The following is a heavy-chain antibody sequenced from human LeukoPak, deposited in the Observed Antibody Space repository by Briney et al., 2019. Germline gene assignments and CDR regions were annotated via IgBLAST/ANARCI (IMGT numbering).Heavy chain of an antibody. V-gene: IGHV5-51*01. Sequence: GESLKISCKGSGYSFISYWIGWVRQVPGKGLEWMGIIYPGDSDTRYSPSFQGQVTISADKSINTAYLQWRSLKASDTAMYYCARRHYPDRFDYWGQGTLVTVSS. CDR2: IYPGDSDT. D-gene: IGHD1-14*01. CDR3: ARRHYPDRFDY. CDR1: GYSFISYW. J-gene: IGHJ4*02.